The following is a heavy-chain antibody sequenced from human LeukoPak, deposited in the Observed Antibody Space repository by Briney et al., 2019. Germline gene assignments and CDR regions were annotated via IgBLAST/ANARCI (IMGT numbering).Heavy chain of an antibody. CDR2: INAGNGNT. J-gene: IGHJ3*02. V-gene: IGHV1-3*01. CDR3: ARDTNLSGNDAFDI. Sequence: ASVKVSCKASGYTFTSYAMHWVRQAPGQRLEWMGWINAGNGNTKYSQKFQGRVTITRDTSASTAYMELSSLRSEDTAVYYCARDTNLSGNDAFDIWGQGTMVTVSS. CDR1: GYTFTSYA. D-gene: IGHD6-19*01.